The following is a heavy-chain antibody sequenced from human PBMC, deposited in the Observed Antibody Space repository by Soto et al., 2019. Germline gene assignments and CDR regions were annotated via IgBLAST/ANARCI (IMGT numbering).Heavy chain of an antibody. CDR1: GGSISSSNW. J-gene: IGHJ6*02. CDR2: IYHSGST. V-gene: IGHV4-4*02. D-gene: IGHD1-26*01. Sequence: QVQLQESGPGLVKPSGTLSLTCAVSGGSISSSNWWSWVRQPPVKGLEWIGEIYHSGSTNYNPSRTRRVTISVDKSKRQFSLKLSSVTAADTAVYYCARVSGSYYYGMAVWGQGTTVTVPS. CDR3: ARVSGSYYYGMAV.